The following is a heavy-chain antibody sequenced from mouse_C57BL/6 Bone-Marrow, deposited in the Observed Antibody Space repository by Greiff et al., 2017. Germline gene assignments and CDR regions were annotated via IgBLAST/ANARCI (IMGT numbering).Heavy chain of an antibody. CDR2: IDPSDSYT. D-gene: IGHD4-1*01. V-gene: IGHV1-69*01. Sequence: VKLQQPGAELVMPGASVKLSCKASGYTFTSYWMHWVKQRPGQGLEWIGEIDPSDSYTNYNQKFKGKSTLTVDKSSSTAYMQLSSLTSEDSAVYFCATNWDDYWGQGTTLTVSS. CDR1: GYTFTSYW. CDR3: ATNWDDY. J-gene: IGHJ2*01.